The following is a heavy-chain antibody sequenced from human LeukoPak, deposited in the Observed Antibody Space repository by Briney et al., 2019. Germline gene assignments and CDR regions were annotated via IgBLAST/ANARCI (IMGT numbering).Heavy chain of an antibody. D-gene: IGHD6-13*01. V-gene: IGHV3-23*01. CDR2: ISSSGGNT. J-gene: IGHJ4*02. CDR3: AKDRGQAAAGAFDY. CDR1: GFTFSSHA. Sequence: ARGSLRLSCAASGFTFSSHAMNWVRQAPGKGLEWVSAISSSGGNTYYGDSVKGRFTISRDNSKNTLYLQMNSLRAEDTAVYYCAKDRGQAAAGAFDYWGRGTLVTVSS.